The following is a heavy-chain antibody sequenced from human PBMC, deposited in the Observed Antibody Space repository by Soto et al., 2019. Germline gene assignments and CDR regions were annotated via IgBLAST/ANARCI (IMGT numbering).Heavy chain of an antibody. Sequence: AASVKVSCKASGYTFTGYHMHWVRQAPGQGLEWMGWIDPNSGGTNYAQKFQGWVTMTRDTSISTGYMELSRLRSDDTAVYYCARTQCSSTRCYVGSWDYWGQGTLVTVSS. D-gene: IGHD2-2*01. V-gene: IGHV1-2*04. CDR3: ARTQCSSTRCYVGSWDY. CDR2: IDPNSGGT. CDR1: GYTFTGYH. J-gene: IGHJ4*02.